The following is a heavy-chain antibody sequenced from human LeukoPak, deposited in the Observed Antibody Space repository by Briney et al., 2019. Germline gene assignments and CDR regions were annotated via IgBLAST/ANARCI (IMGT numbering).Heavy chain of an antibody. V-gene: IGHV3-23*01. CDR2: ISDTGRDV. CDR1: GFTFSSYA. J-gene: IGHJ4*02. D-gene: IGHD3-22*01. Sequence: GGSLRLSCAASGFTFSSYAMSWVRQAPGKGLEWVSGISDTGRDVKHADSVKGRFTISRDNSKNTLYLQMNSLRAEDTAVYYCAKVEYYDSSGYYQRGFDYWGQGTLVTVSS. CDR3: AKVEYYDSSGYYQRGFDY.